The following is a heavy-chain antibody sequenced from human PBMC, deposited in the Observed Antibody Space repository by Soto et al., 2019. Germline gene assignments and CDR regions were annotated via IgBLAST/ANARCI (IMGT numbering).Heavy chain of an antibody. J-gene: IGHJ4*02. CDR1: GFTFSSYA. CDR3: AKDRNPHSGSYQGSDY. D-gene: IGHD1-26*01. Sequence: GGSLRLSCAASGFTFSSYAMSWVRQAPGKGLEWVSAISGSGGSTYYADSVKGRFTISRDNSKNTLYLQMNSLRAEDTAVYYCAKDRNPHSGSYQGSDYWGQGTLVTVSS. CDR2: ISGSGGST. V-gene: IGHV3-23*01.